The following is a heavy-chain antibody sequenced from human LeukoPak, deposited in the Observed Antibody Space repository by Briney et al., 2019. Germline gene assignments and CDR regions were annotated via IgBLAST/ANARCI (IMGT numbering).Heavy chain of an antibody. D-gene: IGHD3-3*01. CDR1: GFTFSSYA. V-gene: IGHV3-30*04. J-gene: IGHJ4*02. Sequence: GGSLRLSCAASGFTFSSYATHWVRQAPGKGLEWVAVISYDGSNKYYADSVKGRFTISRDNSKNTLYLQMNSLRAEDTAVYYCAKDREWLLWQYYFDYWGQGTLVTVSS. CDR3: AKDREWLLWQYYFDY. CDR2: ISYDGSNK.